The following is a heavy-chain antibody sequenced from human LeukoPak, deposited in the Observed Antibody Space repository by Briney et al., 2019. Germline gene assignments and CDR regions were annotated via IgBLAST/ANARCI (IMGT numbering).Heavy chain of an antibody. J-gene: IGHJ5*02. Sequence: PGGSLRLSCAASRFDFTTSAMNWVRQAPGDRLEWVSGISADGGATYYVDSVKGRFTISRDNSKRTLYLQMNGLRAEDTAFYYCARGPHNRGGRFSWFDPWGQGTLVTVSS. D-gene: IGHD2-15*01. CDR3: ARGPHNRGGRFSWFDP. CDR2: ISADGGAT. CDR1: RFDFTTSA. V-gene: IGHV3-23*01.